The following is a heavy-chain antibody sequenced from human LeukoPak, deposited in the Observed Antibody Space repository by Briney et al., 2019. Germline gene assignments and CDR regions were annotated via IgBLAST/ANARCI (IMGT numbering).Heavy chain of an antibody. CDR2: IYHSGST. CDR1: GYSISSGYY. J-gene: IGHJ4*02. D-gene: IGHD3-10*01. CDR3: ARHGVFGSGSQYYFDY. Sequence: SETLSLTCTVSGYSISSGYYWGWIRQPPGEGLEWIGSIYHSGSTYYNPSLTSLVTISVDTSKNHFSLKLSSATAPDTAVYYCARHGVFGSGSQYYFDYSAQGTPVTVSS. V-gene: IGHV4-38-2*02.